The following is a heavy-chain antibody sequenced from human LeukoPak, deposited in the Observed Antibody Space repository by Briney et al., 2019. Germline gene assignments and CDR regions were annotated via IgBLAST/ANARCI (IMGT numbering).Heavy chain of an antibody. CDR2: ISGSGGST. V-gene: IGHV3-23*01. CDR3: AKEGVAAAGSRGPFDY. Sequence: SGGSLRLSCAASGFTFSSYAMSWVRQAPGKGLEWVSAISGSGGSTYYADSVKGRFTISRDNSKNTLYLQMNSLRAEDTAVYYCAKEGVAAAGSRGPFDYWGQGTLVSVSS. J-gene: IGHJ4*02. D-gene: IGHD6-13*01. CDR1: GFTFSSYA.